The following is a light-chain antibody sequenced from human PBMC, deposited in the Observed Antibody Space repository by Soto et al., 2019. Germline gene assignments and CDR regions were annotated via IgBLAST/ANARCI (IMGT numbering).Light chain of an antibody. CDR3: QTWGTGIQV. CDR1: SGHSNYA. V-gene: IGLV4-69*01. CDR2: VNSDGSH. Sequence: QSVLTQSPSASASLGASVKLTCTLSSGHSNYAIAWHQQQPEKVPRYLMKVNSDGSHSKGDGIPDRFSGSSSGAERYLTISRLQSEDEADYYCQTWGTGIQVFGGGTKLTVL. J-gene: IGLJ3*02.